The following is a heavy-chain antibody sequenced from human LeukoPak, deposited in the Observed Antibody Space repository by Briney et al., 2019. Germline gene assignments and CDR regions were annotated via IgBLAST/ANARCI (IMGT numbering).Heavy chain of an antibody. Sequence: GGSLRLSCAASGFTFSSCGMHWVRQAPGKGLEWVAFIRYDGSNKYYADSVKGRFTISRDNSKNTLYLQMNSLRAEDTAVYYCARPRYCSGGSCYHIDYWGQGTLVTVSS. CDR3: ARPRYCSGGSCYHIDY. V-gene: IGHV3-30*02. D-gene: IGHD2-15*01. J-gene: IGHJ4*02. CDR2: IRYDGSNK. CDR1: GFTFSSCG.